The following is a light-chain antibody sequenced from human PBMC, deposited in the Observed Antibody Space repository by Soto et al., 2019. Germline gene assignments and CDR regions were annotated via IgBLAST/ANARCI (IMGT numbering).Light chain of an antibody. V-gene: IGLV2-14*01. J-gene: IGLJ1*01. CDR2: DVS. CDR3: NSYTSSSTLPYV. Sequence: QSALTQPASVSGSPGQSIPISCTGTRSDVGGYNYVSWYQQHPGKAPTVMIYDVSNRPSGVSNRFSGSKSGNTASLTISGLQAEDEADYYCNSYTSSSTLPYVFGTGTKLTVL. CDR1: RSDVGGYNY.